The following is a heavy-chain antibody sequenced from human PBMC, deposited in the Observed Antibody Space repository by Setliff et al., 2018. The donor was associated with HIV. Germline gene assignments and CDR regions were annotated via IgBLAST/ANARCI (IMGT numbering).Heavy chain of an antibody. J-gene: IGHJ4*02. CDR1: GTNLDNFV. V-gene: IGHV1-69*10. D-gene: IGHD3-3*01. Sequence: GASVKVSCKASGTNLDNFVITWVRQASGQGLEWMGGITPVIGRPNYAQKFHGRVTITAEKSTNTAYMELTSLTSDDTAVYYCARVTRFLESFSTKNYFDYWGQGTLVTVSS. CDR2: ITPVIGRP. CDR3: ARVTRFLESFSTKNYFDY.